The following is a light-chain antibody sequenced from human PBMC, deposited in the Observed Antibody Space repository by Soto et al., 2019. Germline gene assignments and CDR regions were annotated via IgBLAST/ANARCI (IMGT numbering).Light chain of an antibody. Sequence: DIQMNQSPSTVFGSVGDGVSITCRASQTITSCLXWYQQKPGKAPQILISKASTLKSGVPSRFSGSGSGTEFTRTISSLQPEDFATYYGQHYNSYSEAFGQGTKVDI. J-gene: IGKJ1*01. CDR3: QHYNSYSEA. CDR1: QTITSC. CDR2: KAS. V-gene: IGKV1-5*03.